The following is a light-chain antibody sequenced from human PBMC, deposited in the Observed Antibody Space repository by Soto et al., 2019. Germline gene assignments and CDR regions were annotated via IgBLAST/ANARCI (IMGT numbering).Light chain of an antibody. CDR3: QQGHNWPLT. V-gene: IGKV3-15*01. J-gene: IGKJ2*01. Sequence: IVMTQSPATLSVSPGESATLSCRASQSIISELAWYQQKPGQPPRLLIYGASTRATGVPARFTGSGSGSDFTLTISGLQSEDFAVYYCQQGHNWPLTFGQGTRLEI. CDR1: QSIISE. CDR2: GAS.